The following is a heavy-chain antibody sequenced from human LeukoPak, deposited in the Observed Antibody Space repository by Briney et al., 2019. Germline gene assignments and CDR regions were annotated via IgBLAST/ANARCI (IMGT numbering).Heavy chain of an antibody. CDR2: IRYDGNNK. CDR1: GFTFSSSG. Sequence: GGSLRLSCATSGFTFSSSGMHWVRQAPGKGLEWVAFIRYDGNNKYYADSVKGRFTISRDNSKNTLYLQMSSLRAEDTAVYYCAKALALYVVVPAAIDYWGQGTLVTVSS. D-gene: IGHD2-2*02. CDR3: AKALALYVVVPAAIDY. V-gene: IGHV3-30*02. J-gene: IGHJ4*02.